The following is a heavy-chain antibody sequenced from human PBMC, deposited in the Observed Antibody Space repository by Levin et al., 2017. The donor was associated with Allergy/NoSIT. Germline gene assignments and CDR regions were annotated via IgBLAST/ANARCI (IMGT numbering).Heavy chain of an antibody. D-gene: IGHD3-10*01. J-gene: IGHJ4*02. CDR3: ARSRVLLWFRDPSRFDY. CDR1: GGSFSGYY. Sequence: SETLSLTCAVYGGSFSGYYWSWIRQPPGKGLEWIGEINHSGSTNYNPSLKSRVTISVDTSKNQFSLKLSSVTAADTAVYYCARSRVLLWFRDPSRFDYWGQGTLVTVSS. V-gene: IGHV4-34*01. CDR2: INHSGST.